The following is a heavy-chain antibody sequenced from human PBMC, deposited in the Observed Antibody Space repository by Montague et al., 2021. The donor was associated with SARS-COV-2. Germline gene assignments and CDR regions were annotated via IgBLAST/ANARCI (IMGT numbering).Heavy chain of an antibody. CDR3: ARGRVLTIFGVVGAFDI. J-gene: IGHJ3*02. V-gene: IGHV4-31*03. CDR1: GGSISSGGYY. D-gene: IGHD3-3*01. Sequence: TLSLTCTVSGGSISSGGYYWSWIRQHPGKGLEWIGYIYYSGRTYYNPSLKSRVTISVDTSKNQFSLKLSSVTAADTAVYYCARGRVLTIFGVVGAFDIWGQGTMVTVSS. CDR2: IYYSGRT.